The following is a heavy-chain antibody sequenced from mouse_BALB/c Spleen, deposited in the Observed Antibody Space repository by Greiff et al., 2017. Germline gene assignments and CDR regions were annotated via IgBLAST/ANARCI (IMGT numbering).Heavy chain of an antibody. CDR2: IRLKSNNYAT. D-gene: IGHD2-4*01. J-gene: IGHJ3*01. CDR3: TSDVITTFAY. CDR1: GFTFSNYW. Sequence: DVQLQESGGGLVQPGGSMKLSCVASGFTFSNYWMNWVRQSPEKGLEWVAEIRLKSNNYATHYAESVKGRFTISRDDSKSSVYLQMNNLRAEDTGIYYCTSDVITTFAYWGQGTLVTVSA. V-gene: IGHV6-6*02.